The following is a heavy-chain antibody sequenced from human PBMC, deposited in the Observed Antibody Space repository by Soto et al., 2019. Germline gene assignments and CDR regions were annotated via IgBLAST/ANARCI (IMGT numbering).Heavy chain of an antibody. Sequence: QVQLVESGGGVVQPGRSLRLSCAASGFTFSSYAMHWVRQAPGKGLEWVAVISYDGSNKYYADSVKGRFTISRDNSKNTLYLQMNSLGAEDTAVYYWAKERYDSSGYYLDYWGQGTLVTVSS. CDR2: ISYDGSNK. CDR3: AKERYDSSGYYLDY. CDR1: GFTFSSYA. J-gene: IGHJ4*02. V-gene: IGHV3-30*04. D-gene: IGHD3-22*01.